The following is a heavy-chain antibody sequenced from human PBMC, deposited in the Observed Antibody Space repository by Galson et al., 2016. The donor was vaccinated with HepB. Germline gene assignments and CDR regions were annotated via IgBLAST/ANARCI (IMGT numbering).Heavy chain of an antibody. Sequence: SLRLSCAASGFTFTSYSMNWVRQVPGEGLEWVSYIGSSPGTVYYADSVKGRFTISRDNAKNSLYLQMNSLRDEDTAVYYCARDPLGYSYALVRYFDYWGQGTLVTVSS. J-gene: IGHJ4*02. CDR1: GFTFTSYS. D-gene: IGHD5-18*01. CDR2: IGSSPGTV. V-gene: IGHV3-48*02. CDR3: ARDPLGYSYALVRYFDY.